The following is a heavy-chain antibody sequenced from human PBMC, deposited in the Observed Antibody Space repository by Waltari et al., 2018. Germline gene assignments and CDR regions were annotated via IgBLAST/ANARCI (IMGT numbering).Heavy chain of an antibody. CDR2: YDPENGET. Sequence: QVQLVQSGAEVKKPGASVKVSCKVSGYTLTEFSMQWVCHAPGKGLEWMRGYDPENGETIYPQRFQGRVTMTEDTATDTAYMGLSGLRSEDTAVYYCATETLLGFRETRTHFDYWGQGTLVTVSS. V-gene: IGHV1-24*01. J-gene: IGHJ4*02. CDR3: ATETLLGFRETRTHFDY. D-gene: IGHD3-10*01. CDR1: GYTLTEFS.